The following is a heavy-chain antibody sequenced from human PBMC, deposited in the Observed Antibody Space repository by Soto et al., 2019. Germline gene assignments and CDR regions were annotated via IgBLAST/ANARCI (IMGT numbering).Heavy chain of an antibody. CDR1: GGSISSGGYY. V-gene: IGHV4-31*03. J-gene: IGHJ3*02. CDR3: ARELPIRSGDPESAAAFDI. Sequence: PSETLSLTCTVSGGSISSGGYYWSWIRQHPGKGLEWIGYIYYSGSTYYNPSLKSRVTISVDTSKNQFSLKLSSVTAADTAVYYCARELPIRSGDPESAAAFDIWGQGTMVTVS. CDR2: IYYSGST. D-gene: IGHD2-21*02.